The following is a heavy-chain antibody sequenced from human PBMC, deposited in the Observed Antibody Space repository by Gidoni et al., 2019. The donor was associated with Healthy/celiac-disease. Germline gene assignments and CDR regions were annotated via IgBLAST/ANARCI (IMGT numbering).Heavy chain of an antibody. V-gene: IGHV3-43D*04. Sequence: VQLVESGGVVVQPVGSLIPSCAASGFTFDDYAMHWVRHAPGKGLEWVSLISWDGGSTYYADSVKGRFTISRDNSKSSLYLQMNSLRAEDTALYYCAKAARRYSLGWFDPWGQGTLVTVSS. D-gene: IGHD6-13*01. CDR3: AKAARRYSLGWFDP. J-gene: IGHJ5*02. CDR1: GFTFDDYA. CDR2: ISWDGGST.